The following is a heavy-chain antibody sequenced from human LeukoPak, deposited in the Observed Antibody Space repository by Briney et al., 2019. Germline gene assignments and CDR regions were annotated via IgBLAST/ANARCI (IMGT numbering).Heavy chain of an antibody. CDR3: AGLWFGDRPPFDY. Sequence: GGSLRLSCAASGFTFSSYVMNWVCQAPGKGLEWVSSISSSSSYIYYADSVKGRFTISRDNAKNSLYLQMNSLRGEDTAVYYCAGLWFGDRPPFDYWGQGTPVTVSS. D-gene: IGHD3-10*01. V-gene: IGHV3-21*04. CDR1: GFTFSSYV. J-gene: IGHJ4*02. CDR2: ISSSSSYI.